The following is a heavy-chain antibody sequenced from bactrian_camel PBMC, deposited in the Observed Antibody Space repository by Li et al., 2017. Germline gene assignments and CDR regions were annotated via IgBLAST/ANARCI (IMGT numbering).Heavy chain of an antibody. J-gene: IGHJ4*01. CDR2: INVGGDTT. D-gene: IGHD3*01. CDR1: GFTFSDSW. V-gene: IGHV3S25*01. CDR3: VTAMTTPPG. Sequence: QLVESGGGLVQPGGSLRLYCAASGFTFSDSWMYWVRQAKGKGLEWVSAINVGGDTTYYVDSVKGRFTISRDNAKNTVYLQMNAMKPEDTAVYYCVTAMTTPPGWGQGTQVTVS.